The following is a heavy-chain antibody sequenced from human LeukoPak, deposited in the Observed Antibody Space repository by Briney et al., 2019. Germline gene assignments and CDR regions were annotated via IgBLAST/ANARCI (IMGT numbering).Heavy chain of an antibody. CDR2: ISGGGGST. J-gene: IGHJ4*02. D-gene: IGHD4-17*01. Sequence: GGSLRLSCAASGFTFSIYAMTWVRQAPGKGLEWVSVISGGGGSTYYGDSVKGRFTISRDNSKNTLFLQMNTLRVEDTAIYYCVKGDTVTTRPNFDYWGQGTLVTVSS. V-gene: IGHV3-23*01. CDR1: GFTFSIYA. CDR3: VKGDTVTTRPNFDY.